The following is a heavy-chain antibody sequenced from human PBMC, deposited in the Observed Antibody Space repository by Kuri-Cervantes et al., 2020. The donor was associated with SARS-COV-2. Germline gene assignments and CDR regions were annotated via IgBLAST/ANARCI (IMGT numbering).Heavy chain of an antibody. CDR3: ARDGGSSWYSYFDY. D-gene: IGHD6-13*01. CDR2: ISYDGSNK. Sequence: GESLKISCAASGFTFSSYAMHWVRQAPGKGLEWVAVISYDGSNKYYADSVKGRFTISRDNSKNTLYLQMNSLRAEDTAVYYCARDGGSSWYSYFDYWGQGTLVTVSS. V-gene: IGHV3-30-3*01. CDR1: GFTFSSYA. J-gene: IGHJ4*02.